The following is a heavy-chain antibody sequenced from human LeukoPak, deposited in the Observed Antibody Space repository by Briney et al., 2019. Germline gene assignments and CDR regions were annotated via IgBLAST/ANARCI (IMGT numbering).Heavy chain of an antibody. D-gene: IGHD3-3*01. CDR1: GGSISSGDYY. CDR3: ARGGLLDFWSGSLDY. Sequence: SQTLSLTCTVSGGSISSGDYYWSWIRQPPGKGLEWIGYIYYSGSTYYNPSLKSRVTISVDTSKNQFSLKLSSVTAADTAVYYCARGGLLDFWSGSLDYWGQGTLVTVSS. J-gene: IGHJ4*02. CDR2: IYYSGST. V-gene: IGHV4-30-4*08.